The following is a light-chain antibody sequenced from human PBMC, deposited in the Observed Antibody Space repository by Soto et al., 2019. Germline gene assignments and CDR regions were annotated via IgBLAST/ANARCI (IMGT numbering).Light chain of an antibody. J-gene: IGKJ1*01. CDR3: QQRSNWPVT. CDR1: QSVSSY. V-gene: IGKV3-11*01. Sequence: EIVLTQSPATLSLSPGAGATLSCRASQSVSSYFAWYQQKPGQAPRLLLYDASNRATGIPARFSGSGSGTDVTLIISSLEPEDFAVDYGQQRSNWPVTFGLGTKVEV. CDR2: DAS.